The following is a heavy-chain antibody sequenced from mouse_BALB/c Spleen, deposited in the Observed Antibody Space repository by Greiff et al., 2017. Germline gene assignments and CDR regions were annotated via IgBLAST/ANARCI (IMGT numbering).Heavy chain of an antibody. J-gene: IGHJ2*01. Sequence: VQLQQSGAELVKPGASVKLSCTASGFNIKDTYMHWVKQRPEQGLEWIGRIDPANGNTKYDPKFQGKATITADTSSNTAYLQLSSLTSEDTAVYYCARGTMNTTGALDYWGQGTTLTVSS. CDR1: GFNIKDTY. CDR3: ARGTMNTTGALDY. V-gene: IGHV14-3*02. D-gene: IGHD2-4*01. CDR2: IDPANGNT.